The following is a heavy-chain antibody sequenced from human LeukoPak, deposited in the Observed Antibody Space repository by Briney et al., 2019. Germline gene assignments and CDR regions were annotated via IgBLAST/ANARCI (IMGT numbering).Heavy chain of an antibody. CDR3: ASEYYYDSSGYWFDP. V-gene: IGHV1-69*01. CDR2: IIPIFGTA. CDR1: GGTFSSYA. D-gene: IGHD3-22*01. J-gene: IGHJ5*02. Sequence: HEASVKVSCKASGGTFSSYAISWVRQAPGQGLEWMGGIIPIFGTANYAQKFQGRVTITADESTSTAYMELSSLRSEDTAVYYCASEYYYDSSGYWFDPWGQGTLVTVSS.